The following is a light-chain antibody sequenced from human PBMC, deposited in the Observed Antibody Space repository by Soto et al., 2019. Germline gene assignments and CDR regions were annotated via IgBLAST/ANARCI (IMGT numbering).Light chain of an antibody. V-gene: IGKV1-5*01. CDR1: QSISSW. J-gene: IGKJ1*01. CDR3: QQYENYWT. CDR2: DAS. Sequence: DIQFTQSPSSLSSSVGDRVTITSRASQSISSWLAWYQHKPGKAPKLLIYDASNLDSGVPSRFSGSGSGTEFSLTISNLQPDDCATYYCQQYENYWTFGQGTKVDI.